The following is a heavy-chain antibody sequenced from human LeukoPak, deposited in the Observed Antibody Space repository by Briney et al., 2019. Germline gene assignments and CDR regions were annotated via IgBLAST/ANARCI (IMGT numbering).Heavy chain of an antibody. D-gene: IGHD3-10*01. V-gene: IGHV1-18*04. J-gene: IGHJ4*02. CDR2: ISAYNGNT. CDR1: GYTFTSYG. CDR3: ARDRPSLYGSGSSVYY. Sequence: ASVKVSCKASGYTFTSYGISWVRQALGQALEWMGWISAYNGNTNYAQKLQGRVTMTTDTSTSTAYMELRSLRSDDTAVYYCARDRPSLYGSGSSVYYRGQGTLVTVSS.